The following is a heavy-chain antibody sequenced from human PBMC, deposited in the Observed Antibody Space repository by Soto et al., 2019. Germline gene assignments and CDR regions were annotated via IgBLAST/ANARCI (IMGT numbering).Heavy chain of an antibody. CDR3: VREGRGSFDF. Sequence: GGSLRLSCAASGFIFTNYAMNWCRQAPGKGLEWVSVIGGRGNSAYYADSVQGRFTISRDNSKNTLSLQMSSLTADDTALYYCVREGRGSFDFWGRGTMVTVSS. V-gene: IGHV3-23*01. CDR2: IGGRGNSA. J-gene: IGHJ3*01. CDR1: GFIFTNYA. D-gene: IGHD5-12*01.